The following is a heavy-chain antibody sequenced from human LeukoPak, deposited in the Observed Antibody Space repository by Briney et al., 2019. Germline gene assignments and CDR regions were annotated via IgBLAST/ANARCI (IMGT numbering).Heavy chain of an antibody. V-gene: IGHV1-2*02. CDR2: INPNSGGT. Sequence: ASVKVSCKASVYTFTGYYMHWVRQAPGQGLEWMGWINPNSGGTNYAQKFQGRVTMTRDTSISTAYMELSRLRSYDTAVYYCASSYGSGSSLFDYWGQGTLVTVSS. CDR3: ASSYGSGSSLFDY. CDR1: VYTFTGYY. J-gene: IGHJ4*02. D-gene: IGHD3-10*01.